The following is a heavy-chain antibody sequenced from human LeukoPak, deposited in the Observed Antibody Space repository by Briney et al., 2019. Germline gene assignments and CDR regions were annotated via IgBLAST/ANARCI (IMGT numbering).Heavy chain of an antibody. D-gene: IGHD1-26*01. Sequence: GGSLRLSCSASGFIFYSYGMNWVRQAPGRGLQWVAYISAGSSNTFYADSVKGRFTISRDDADNFLHLQMNSLSAEDTAVYYCARSAVQANTPFYFDFWGQGALVTVSS. CDR2: ISAGSSNT. J-gene: IGHJ4*02. CDR1: GFIFYSYG. CDR3: ARSAVQANTPFYFDF. V-gene: IGHV3-48*01.